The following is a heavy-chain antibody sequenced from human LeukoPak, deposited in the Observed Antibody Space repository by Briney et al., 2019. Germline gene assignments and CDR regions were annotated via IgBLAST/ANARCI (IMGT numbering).Heavy chain of an antibody. CDR1: GGSISSGGYS. J-gene: IGHJ6*02. CDR3: ARATSRSLYGMDV. Sequence: SQTLSLTCAVSGGSISSGGYSWSWIRQPPGKALEWIGYIYHSGSTYYNPSLKSRVTISVDRSKNQFSLKLSSVTAADTAVYYCARATSRSLYGMDVWGQGTTVTVSS. V-gene: IGHV4-30-2*01. CDR2: IYHSGST.